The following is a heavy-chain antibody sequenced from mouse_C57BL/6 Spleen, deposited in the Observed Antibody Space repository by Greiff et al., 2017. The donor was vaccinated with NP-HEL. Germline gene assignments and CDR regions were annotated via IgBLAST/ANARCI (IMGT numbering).Heavy chain of an antibody. CDR1: GFTFSDAW. CDR3: TRRGYDYGWFAY. V-gene: IGHV6-6*01. J-gene: IGHJ3*01. Sequence: EVKVEESGGGLVQPGGSMKLSCAASGFTFSDAWMDWVRQSPEKGLEWVAEIRNKANNHATYYAESVKGRFTISRDDSKSSVYLQMNSLRAEDTGIYYCTRRGYDYGWFAYWGQGTLVTVSA. CDR2: IRNKANNHAT. D-gene: IGHD2-4*01.